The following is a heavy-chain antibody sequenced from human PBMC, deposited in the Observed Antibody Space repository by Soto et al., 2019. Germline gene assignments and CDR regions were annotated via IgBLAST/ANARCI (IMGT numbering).Heavy chain of an antibody. V-gene: IGHV4-31*03. CDR3: AGYYYDSSGYVAAY. D-gene: IGHD3-22*01. J-gene: IGHJ4*02. Sequence: SETLSLTCTVSGGSINSGGYYWSWIRQHPGKGLEWIGYIYYSGSTYYNPSLKSRVTISVDTSKNQFSLKLSSVTAADTAVYYCAGYYYDSSGYVAAYWGQGTLVTVSS. CDR1: GGSINSGGYY. CDR2: IYYSGST.